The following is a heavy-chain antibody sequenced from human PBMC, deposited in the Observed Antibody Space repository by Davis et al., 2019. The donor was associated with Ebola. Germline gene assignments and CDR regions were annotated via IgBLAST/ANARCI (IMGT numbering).Heavy chain of an antibody. D-gene: IGHD6-19*01. CDR3: AKTVGGPYFFDY. CDR1: GFTFSTYG. Sequence: GESLKISCAASGFTFSTYGMHWVRQAPGKGLEWVAVISYDGSNKYYADSVKGRFTISRDNAKNTLYLQMNSLRADDTAVYYCAKTVGGPYFFDYWGQGTLVTVSS. J-gene: IGHJ4*02. CDR2: ISYDGSNK. V-gene: IGHV3-33*03.